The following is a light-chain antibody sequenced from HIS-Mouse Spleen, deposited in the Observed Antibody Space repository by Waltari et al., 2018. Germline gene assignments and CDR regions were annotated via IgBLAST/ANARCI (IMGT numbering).Light chain of an antibody. CDR2: GTR. CDR1: SSNIGAGYD. CDR3: QSYDSSLRV. Sequence: QSVLTQPPSVSGAPGQRVTISCTGSSSNIGAGYDVHWYQQLPGTAPKLLIYGTRNRPSGVPDRSSGSKSGTSASLAITGLQAEDEADYYCQSYDSSLRVFGGGTKLTVL. V-gene: IGLV1-40*01. J-gene: IGLJ2*01.